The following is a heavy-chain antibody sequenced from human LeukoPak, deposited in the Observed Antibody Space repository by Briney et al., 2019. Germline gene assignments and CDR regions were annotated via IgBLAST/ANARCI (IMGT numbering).Heavy chain of an antibody. D-gene: IGHD6-13*01. CDR2: IYYSGST. CDR3: AAAGTGYFDY. V-gene: IGHV4-59*04. CDR1: GGSISSYY. J-gene: IGHJ4*02. Sequence: SETLSLTCTVSGGSISSYYWSWIRQPPGKGLKWIGYIYYSGSTYYNSSLKSRVTISVDTSKNQFSLKLSSVTAADTAVYYCAAAGTGYFDYWGQGTLVTVSS.